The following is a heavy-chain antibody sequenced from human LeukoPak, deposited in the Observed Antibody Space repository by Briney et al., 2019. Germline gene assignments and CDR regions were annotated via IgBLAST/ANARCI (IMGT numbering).Heavy chain of an antibody. D-gene: IGHD1-20*01. V-gene: IGHV4-34*01. CDR3: ARGGNWNARAFDI. Sequence: SETLSLTCAVYGGSFSGYYWSWIRQPPGKGLEWIGEINHSGSTNYNPSLKSRVTISVDTSKNQFSLKLSSVTAADTAVYYCARGGNWNARAFDIWGQGTMVTVSS. J-gene: IGHJ3*02. CDR2: INHSGST. CDR1: GGSFSGYY.